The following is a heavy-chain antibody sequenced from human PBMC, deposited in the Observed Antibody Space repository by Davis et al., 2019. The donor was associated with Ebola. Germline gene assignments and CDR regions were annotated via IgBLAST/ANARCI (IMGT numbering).Heavy chain of an antibody. J-gene: IGHJ1*01. Sequence: KVSCKASGYNFNSYWIGWVRQMPGKRLEWMAVIYPGDSDARYSPSFQGQVIISVDKSTTTAYLHWSSLKASDSGMYFCARMNRNCSGGTCYGEYFEHWGQGTLLTVS. V-gene: IGHV5-51*01. CDR3: ARMNRNCSGGTCYGEYFEH. CDR1: GYNFNSYW. D-gene: IGHD2-15*01. CDR2: IYPGDSDA.